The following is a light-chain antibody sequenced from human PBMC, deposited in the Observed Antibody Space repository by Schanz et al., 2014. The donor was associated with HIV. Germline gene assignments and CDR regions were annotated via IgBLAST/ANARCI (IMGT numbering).Light chain of an antibody. CDR2: GAS. CDR1: QSVGSD. V-gene: IGKV3-20*01. CDR3: QQYVSSTRIT. J-gene: IGKJ4*01. Sequence: ELVMTQSPATLSVSPGERATLSCRASQSVGSDLAWYQQKPGQAPRLLIYGASSRATGIPDRFSGSGSGTXXTLTISRLEPEDFAXYYCQQYVSSTRITFGGGTKVEIK.